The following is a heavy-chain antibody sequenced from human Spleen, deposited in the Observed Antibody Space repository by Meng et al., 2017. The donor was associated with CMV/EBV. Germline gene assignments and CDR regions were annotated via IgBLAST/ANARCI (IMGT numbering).Heavy chain of an antibody. J-gene: IGHJ4*02. CDR3: ARHPGGGRFLEWSDY. CDR2: IYPGDSDT. Sequence: GQSLKISGKGSGYSFTSYLLGWVCQMSGKGLDWMGIIYPGDSDTRYSPCLQGQVTISADKSISTAYLQWSSLKASDTAMYYCARHPGGGRFLEWSDYWGQGTLVTVSS. V-gene: IGHV5-51*01. D-gene: IGHD3-3*01. CDR1: GYSFTSYL.